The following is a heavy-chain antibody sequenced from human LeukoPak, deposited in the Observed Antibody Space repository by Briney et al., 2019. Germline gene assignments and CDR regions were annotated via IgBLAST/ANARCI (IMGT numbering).Heavy chain of an antibody. Sequence: SVKLSCKSSGGTFSIYAISWVRQAPGQGLEWMGRIIPILGIANYAQKFQGRVTITADKSTSTAYMELSSLRSEDTAVYYCASPTYYYGSGTIWVDYYYGMDVWGQGTTITVSS. V-gene: IGHV1-69*04. CDR3: ASPTYYYGSGTIWVDYYYGMDV. D-gene: IGHD3-10*01. J-gene: IGHJ6*02. CDR2: IIPILGIA. CDR1: GGTFSIYA.